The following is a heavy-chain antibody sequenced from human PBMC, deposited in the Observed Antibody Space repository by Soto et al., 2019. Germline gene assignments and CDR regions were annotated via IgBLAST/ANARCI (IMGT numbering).Heavy chain of an antibody. CDR3: AAFYDYVWGSPKAGYFDY. CDR1: GGSISSGDYY. J-gene: IGHJ4*02. V-gene: IGHV4-30-4*01. D-gene: IGHD3-16*01. Sequence: QVQLQESGPGLVKPSQTLSLTCTVSGGSISSGDYYWGWIRQPPGKGLEWIGYIYYRGSTYYNPSLKSRVTISVDTSKNQFSLKLSSVTAADTAVYYCAAFYDYVWGSPKAGYFDYWGQGTLVTVSS. CDR2: IYYRGST.